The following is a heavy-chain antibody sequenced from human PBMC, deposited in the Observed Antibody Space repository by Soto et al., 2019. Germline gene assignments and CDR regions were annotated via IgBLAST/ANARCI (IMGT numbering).Heavy chain of an antibody. CDR3: ASNLPRYSGSYLQY. CDR1: GGSISSYY. D-gene: IGHD1-26*01. V-gene: IGHV4-59*01. J-gene: IGHJ4*02. Sequence: SETLSLTCTVSGGSISSYYWSWIRQPPGKGLEWIGYIYYSGSTSYNPSLKSRVTISVDTSKNQFSLKLSSVTAADTAVYYCASNLPRYSGSYLQYWGQGTLVTVPS. CDR2: IYYSGST.